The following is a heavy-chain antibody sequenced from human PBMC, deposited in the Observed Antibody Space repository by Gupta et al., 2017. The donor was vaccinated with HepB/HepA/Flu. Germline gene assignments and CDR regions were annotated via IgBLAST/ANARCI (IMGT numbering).Heavy chain of an antibody. D-gene: IGHD1-26*01. Sequence: QVQLVQSGAEVKKPGASVKVSCKASGYTFTSYDITWVRQATGQGPEWMGWMNPSSGNTGYAQKFRGRFIMTRNNSLSTAHMELSSLRSEDTAVYYCAGGERRSIVHWGPGTLVTVSS. CDR1: GYTFTSYD. CDR3: AGGERRSIVH. CDR2: MNPSSGNT. V-gene: IGHV1-8*01. J-gene: IGHJ4*02.